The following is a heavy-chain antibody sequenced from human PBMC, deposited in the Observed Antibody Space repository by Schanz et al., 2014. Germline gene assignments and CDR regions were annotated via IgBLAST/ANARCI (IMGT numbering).Heavy chain of an antibody. J-gene: IGHJ5*01. CDR1: GFSLDIFA. CDR2: FNDGGVNK. Sequence: VQLVESGGGLVEPGGSLRLSCATSGFSLDIFAVSWVRQAPGKGLEWVSSFNDGGVNKYYADSVKGRFTISRDNSKNTLYLQMNSLRPEDTAVYYCAKTPREYCNYDNCPNWFDSWGQGTLVTASS. CDR3: AKTPREYCNYDNCPNWFDS. D-gene: IGHD2-15*01. V-gene: IGHV3-23*04.